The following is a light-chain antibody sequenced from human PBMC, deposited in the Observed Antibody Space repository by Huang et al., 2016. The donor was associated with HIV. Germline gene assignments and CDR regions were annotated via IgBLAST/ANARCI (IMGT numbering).Light chain of an antibody. Sequence: MTQSPASLSVSPGGGATITCRASPSISSLLAWYPQKPGKAPKLMIYKGSNLETGVSSRVSGSGSGTEFTLTINSLQPDDFASYYCQQYISYPWTFGQGTKVEIK. CDR2: KGS. CDR1: PSISSL. J-gene: IGKJ1*01. V-gene: IGKV1-5*03. CDR3: QQYISYPWT.